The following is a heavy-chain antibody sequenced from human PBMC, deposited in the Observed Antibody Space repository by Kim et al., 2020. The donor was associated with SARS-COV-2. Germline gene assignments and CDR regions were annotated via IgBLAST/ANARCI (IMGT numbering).Heavy chain of an antibody. CDR2: INAGNGNT. V-gene: IGHV1-3*01. Sequence: ASVKVSCKASGYTFTSYAMHWVRQAPGQRLEWMGWINAGNGNTKYSQKFQGRVTITRDTSASTAYMELSSLRSEDTAVYYCAREYGSGFLIKSNYYFDYWGQGTLVTVSS. CDR1: GYTFTSYA. CDR3: AREYGSGFLIKSNYYFDY. D-gene: IGHD3-10*01. J-gene: IGHJ4*02.